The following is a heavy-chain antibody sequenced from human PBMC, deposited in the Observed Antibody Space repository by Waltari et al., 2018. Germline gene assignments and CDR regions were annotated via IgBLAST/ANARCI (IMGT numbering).Heavy chain of an antibody. CDR3: ARHIDSIRSA. CDR1: GYTFTDSV. Sequence: QVQLVQSGAEVKKPGASVKVSCKASGYTFTDSVIDWVCHAPGQGLEWMGRINPKSGATTYPQKLQGRITMTRDTSIGTAYMELGSVTSDDTALYYCARHIDSIRSAWGQGTLVTVSS. CDR2: INPKSGAT. J-gene: IGHJ5*02. D-gene: IGHD2-21*01. V-gene: IGHV1-2*06.